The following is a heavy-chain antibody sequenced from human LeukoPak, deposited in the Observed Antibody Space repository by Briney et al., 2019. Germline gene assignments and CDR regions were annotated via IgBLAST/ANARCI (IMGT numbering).Heavy chain of an antibody. V-gene: IGHV3-48*02. CDR2: ITNNINDI. CDR1: GLSFTTAL. CDR3: ARGRDHAFDI. Sequence: GGSLRLSCAASGLSFTTALMDWVRQVPGKGLEWVSFITNNINDISYADSVRGRFTISRDNAKNSLYLQMTDLRDEDTAVYFCARGRDHAFDIWGQGTMVTVSS. J-gene: IGHJ3*02.